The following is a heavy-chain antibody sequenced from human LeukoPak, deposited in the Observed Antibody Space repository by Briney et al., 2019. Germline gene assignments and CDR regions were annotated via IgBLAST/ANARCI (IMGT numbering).Heavy chain of an antibody. D-gene: IGHD2-2*02. CDR2: IYTSGST. J-gene: IGHJ4*02. CDR1: GGSISSYY. CDR3: ARERGTPAALQTFFDY. Sequence: SETLSLTCTVSGGSISSYYWSWIRQPAGKGLEWIGRIYTSGSTNYNPSLKSRVTMSVDTSKNQFSLKLSSVTAADTAVYYCARERGTPAALQTFFDYWGQGTLVTVSS. V-gene: IGHV4-4*07.